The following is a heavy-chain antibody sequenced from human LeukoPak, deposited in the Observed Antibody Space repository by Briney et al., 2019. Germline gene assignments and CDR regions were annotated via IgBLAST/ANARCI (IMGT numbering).Heavy chain of an antibody. CDR2: IKQDGSEK. J-gene: IGHJ4*02. V-gene: IGHV3-7*01. CDR3: ARSSTVVTSYNY. CDR1: GFTFSSYV. D-gene: IGHD4-23*01. Sequence: GGSLRLSCAASGFTFSSYVMSWVRQAPGKGLEWVANIKQDGSEKYYVDPVKGRFTISRDNTKNSLYLQMNSLRAEDTAVYYCARSSTVVTSYNYWGQGTLVTVSS.